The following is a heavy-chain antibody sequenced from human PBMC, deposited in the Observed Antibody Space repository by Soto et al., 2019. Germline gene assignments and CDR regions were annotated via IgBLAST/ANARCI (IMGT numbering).Heavy chain of an antibody. CDR2: IYPFDSDT. D-gene: IGHD3-9*01. CDR3: ARLAKIFDFDN. Sequence: EFLTISCPGSGYIFTNYWIGLVRQMPGKGLEWMGIIYPFDSDTRYSPSFQGQVTISADKSISTAYLQWSSLKASDTAMYYCARLAKIFDFDNWGHGTLVTVYS. V-gene: IGHV5-51*01. J-gene: IGHJ4*01. CDR1: GYIFTNYW.